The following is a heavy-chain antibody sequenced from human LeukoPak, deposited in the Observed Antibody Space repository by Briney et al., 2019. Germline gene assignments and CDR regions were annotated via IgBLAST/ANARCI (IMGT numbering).Heavy chain of an antibody. J-gene: IGHJ4*02. Sequence: GGSLRLSCAASGFTFSSYAMHWVRQAPGKGLEWVAVISYDGSNKYYADSVKGRFTISRDNSKNTLYLQMNSLRAEDTAVYYCARDKYQLLAFDYWGQGTLVTVSS. CDR1: GFTFSSYA. CDR2: ISYDGSNK. D-gene: IGHD2-2*01. CDR3: ARDKYQLLAFDY. V-gene: IGHV3-30-3*01.